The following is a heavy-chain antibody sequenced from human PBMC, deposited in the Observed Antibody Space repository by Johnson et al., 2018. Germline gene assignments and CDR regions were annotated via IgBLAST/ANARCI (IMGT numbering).Heavy chain of an antibody. CDR1: DGSISSTNHY. D-gene: IGHD2-2*02. CDR3: ARTSNKSHCSNTNCYTFFDY. CDR2: IYYSGST. Sequence: QVRLQESGPGLVKPSETLSLTCTVSDGSISSTNHYWGWIRQPPGQGLEWVGSIYYSGSTYYNPSLKRRVTISVATSKNQFPLKLSSVTAADTAVYYCARTSNKSHCSNTNCYTFFDYWGQGTLVTVSS. V-gene: IGHV4-39*01. J-gene: IGHJ4*02.